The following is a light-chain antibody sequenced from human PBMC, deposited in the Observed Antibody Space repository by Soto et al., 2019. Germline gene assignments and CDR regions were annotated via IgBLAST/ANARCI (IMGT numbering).Light chain of an antibody. CDR3: QQYGTSPPAYT. Sequence: EIVLTQSPGTLSLSPGERATLYCRASQSVTGTYLAWFQQKPGQAPRLLIYGASSRATGIPDRFSGSGFGTDFTISITRLEPEDFAVYYCQQYGTSPPAYTFGAGTKLEIK. J-gene: IGKJ2*01. V-gene: IGKV3-20*01. CDR1: QSVTGTY. CDR2: GAS.